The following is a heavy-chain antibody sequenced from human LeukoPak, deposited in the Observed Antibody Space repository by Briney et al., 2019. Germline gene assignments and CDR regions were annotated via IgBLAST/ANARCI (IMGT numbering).Heavy chain of an antibody. CDR1: GFSFSNHG. CDR2: IASDGGAK. CDR3: ARGATWGQWYFDH. D-gene: IGHD6-19*01. Sequence: GGSLRLSCVASGFSFSNHGMHWVRQAPGKGLEWVSVIASDGGAKFYADSVKGRFTLSRDNSKNMFFLQMNFLTVEDTAIYYCARGATWGQWYFDHWGQGTPVTVSS. J-gene: IGHJ4*02. V-gene: IGHV3-30*03.